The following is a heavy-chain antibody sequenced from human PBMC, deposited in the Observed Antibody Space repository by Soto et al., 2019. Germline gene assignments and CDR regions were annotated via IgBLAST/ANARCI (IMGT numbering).Heavy chain of an antibody. CDR3: ARDFVPAYSGYSDY. D-gene: IGHD5-12*01. CDR1: GYTFSSYY. CDR2: INPSGGYT. Sequence: GGPVKVSCKASGYTFSSYYMNWVRQAPGQGLEWLGIINPSGGYTTYAQRFLGRVTMTSDTSTSTVHMELGSLTSEDTAVYYCARDFVPAYSGYSDYWGQGTLVTVSS. J-gene: IGHJ4*02. V-gene: IGHV1-46*01.